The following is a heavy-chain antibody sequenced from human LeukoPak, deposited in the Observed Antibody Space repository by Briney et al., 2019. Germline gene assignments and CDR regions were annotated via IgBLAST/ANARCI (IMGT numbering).Heavy chain of an antibody. CDR2: ISSSSSYT. V-gene: IGHV3-11*06. CDR3: AREGPGIAVVDY. J-gene: IGHJ4*02. Sequence: GGSLRLSCAASGFTFSDYYMSWIRQAPGKGLEWVSYISSSSSYTNYADSVKGRFTISGDNAKNSLYLQMNSLRAEDTAVYYCAREGPGIAVVDYWGQGTLVTVSS. D-gene: IGHD6-19*01. CDR1: GFTFSDYY.